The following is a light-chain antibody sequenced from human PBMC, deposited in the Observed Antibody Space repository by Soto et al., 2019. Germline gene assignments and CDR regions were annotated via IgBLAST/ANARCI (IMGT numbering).Light chain of an antibody. Sequence: VLTQPPSVSGAPGQRVTISCTGSSSNIGAGYDVHWYQQRPGTAPKLLIFGNTNRPSGVPDRFSGSKSGTSASLAITGLQAEDEGDYYCAAWDDSLNAVVFGGGTKLTVL. CDR3: AAWDDSLNAVV. CDR2: GNT. CDR1: SSNIGAGYD. J-gene: IGLJ2*01. V-gene: IGLV1-40*01.